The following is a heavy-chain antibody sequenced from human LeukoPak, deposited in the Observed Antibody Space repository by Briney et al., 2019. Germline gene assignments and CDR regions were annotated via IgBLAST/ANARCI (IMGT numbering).Heavy chain of an antibody. D-gene: IGHD2-2*02. CDR1: GYSISSGYY. Sequence: SETLSLTCAVSGYSISSGYYWGWIRQPPGKGLEWIGSIYHSGSTYYNPSIKSRVTISVDTSTNQFSLKLSSVTAADTAVYYCARLLGYCSSTSCYKRGDYWGQGTLVTVPS. CDR3: ARLLGYCSSTSCYKRGDY. CDR2: IYHSGST. V-gene: IGHV4-38-2*01. J-gene: IGHJ4*02.